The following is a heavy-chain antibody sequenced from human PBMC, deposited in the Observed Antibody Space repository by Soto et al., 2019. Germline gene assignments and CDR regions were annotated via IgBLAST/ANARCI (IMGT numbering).Heavy chain of an antibody. D-gene: IGHD2-15*01. J-gene: IGHJ6*02. CDR3: ARAGFVRGENLSNYYSGMAV. CDR1: GFTVSRNH. Sequence: EVQLVESGGGLVQPGGSLRLSCAASGFTVSRNHMNWVRQAPGKGLEWVSTLYSGGSSKYADSVKGRFTISRHNYKNPLYLQMNSLRAEDTAMYYCARAGFVRGENLSNYYSGMAVWGQGTTVAVYS. CDR2: LYSGGSS. V-gene: IGHV3-53*04.